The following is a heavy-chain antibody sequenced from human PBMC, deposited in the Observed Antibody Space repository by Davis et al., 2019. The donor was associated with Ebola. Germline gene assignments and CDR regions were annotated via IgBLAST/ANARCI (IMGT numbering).Heavy chain of an antibody. CDR2: ISYDGSNK. CDR1: GFTFSSYG. V-gene: IGHV3-33*05. Sequence: GGSLRLSCAASGFTFSSYGMHWVRQAPGKGLEWVAVISYDGSNKYYADSVKGRFTISRDNSKNTLYLQMNSLRAEDTAVYYCARAHYDFWSGYLDYWGQGTLVTVSS. J-gene: IGHJ4*02. D-gene: IGHD3-3*01. CDR3: ARAHYDFWSGYLDY.